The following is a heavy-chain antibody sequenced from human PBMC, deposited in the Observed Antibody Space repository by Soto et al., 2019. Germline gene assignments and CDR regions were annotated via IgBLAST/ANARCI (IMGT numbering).Heavy chain of an antibody. CDR3: VREGEYDSGWVTRGSDP. D-gene: IGHD6-19*01. CDR1: GDSISSDSAA. Sequence: PSQTLSLTCAISGDSISSDSAAWNWIRQSPSRGLEWLGRTYYRSKWNDDYAVSVKSRITISPDTSKNQFSLQLNSVTPEDTAVYYCVREGEYDSGWVTRGSDPWGQGTLVTVSS. CDR2: TYYRSKWND. V-gene: IGHV6-1*01. J-gene: IGHJ5*02.